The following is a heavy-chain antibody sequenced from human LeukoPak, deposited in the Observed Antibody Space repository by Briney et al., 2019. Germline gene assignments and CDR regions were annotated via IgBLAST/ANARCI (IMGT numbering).Heavy chain of an antibody. D-gene: IGHD4-11*01. CDR1: GYTLTDYY. Sequence: ASVKVSCKASGYTLTDYYTHWVRQAPGQGLEWMGWINPNSGVTNYAQKFQGRVTLTRDTPISTAYMEVSRLRSDDTAVYYCARAHMTTVTLGDYWGQGSLVTVSS. V-gene: IGHV1-2*02. J-gene: IGHJ4*02. CDR2: INPNSGVT. CDR3: ARAHMTTVTLGDY.